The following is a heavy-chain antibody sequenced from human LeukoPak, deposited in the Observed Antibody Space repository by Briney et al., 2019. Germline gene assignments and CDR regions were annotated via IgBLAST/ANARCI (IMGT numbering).Heavy chain of an antibody. V-gene: IGHV3-33*01. Sequence: GGSLRLSCAASGFTFSSYGMHWVRQAPGKGLEWVAVIWYDGSNKYYADSVKGRFTISRDNSENTLYLQMNSLRAEDTAVYYCARTGPQRGYYFDYWGQGTLVTVSS. J-gene: IGHJ4*02. CDR3: ARTGPQRGYYFDY. CDR1: GFTFSSYG. D-gene: IGHD1-1*01. CDR2: IWYDGSNK.